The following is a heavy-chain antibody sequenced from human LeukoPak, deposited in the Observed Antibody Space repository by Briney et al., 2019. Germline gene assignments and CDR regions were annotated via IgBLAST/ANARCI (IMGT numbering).Heavy chain of an antibody. J-gene: IGHJ4*02. Sequence: GGFLRLSCAASGFTFSDYYMSWIRQAPGKGLEWVSYISSSSSYTNYADSVKGRFTISRDNAKNSLYLQMNSLRAEDTAVYYCAREARYSSSWYPDWGQGTLVTVSS. CDR1: GFTFSDYY. D-gene: IGHD6-13*01. CDR2: ISSSSSYT. V-gene: IGHV3-11*06. CDR3: AREARYSSSWYPD.